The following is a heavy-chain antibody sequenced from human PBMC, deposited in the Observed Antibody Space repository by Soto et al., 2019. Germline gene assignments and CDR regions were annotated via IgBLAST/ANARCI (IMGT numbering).Heavy chain of an antibody. CDR2: IAFDGSNK. D-gene: IGHD1-1*01. V-gene: IGHV3-30*18. J-gene: IGHJ4*02. CDR1: GFIINSYG. Sequence: PGGSLRLSCAASGFIINSYGMHWVRQAPGKGLEWVAVIAFDGSNKYYADSVKGRFSISRDNSRNRLYLQMYSLRPEDTAVYYCAKDPKATGTHYWGRGTLVTVSS. CDR3: AKDPKATGTHY.